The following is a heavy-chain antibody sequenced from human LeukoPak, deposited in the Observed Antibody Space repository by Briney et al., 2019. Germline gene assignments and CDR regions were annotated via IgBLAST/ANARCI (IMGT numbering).Heavy chain of an antibody. Sequence: SETLSLTCTVSGGSISSSSYYWGWIRQPPGKGLEWIGSIYYSGSTYYNPSLKSRVTISVDTSKNQFSLKLSSVTAADTAVYYCARKGPYYYMYVWGKGTTVTVSS. CDR3: ARKGPYYYMYV. V-gene: IGHV4-39*01. CDR1: GGSISSSSYY. J-gene: IGHJ6*03. CDR2: IYYSGST.